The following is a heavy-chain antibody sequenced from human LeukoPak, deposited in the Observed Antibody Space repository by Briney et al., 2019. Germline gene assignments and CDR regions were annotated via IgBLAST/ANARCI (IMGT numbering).Heavy chain of an antibody. CDR2: ISSSSSTI. CDR3: ARALELLWFGETYYYYYGMGV. D-gene: IGHD3-10*01. Sequence: GGSLRLSYAASGFTFSSYSMNWVRQAPGKGLEWVSYISSSSSTIYYADSVKGRFTISRDNAKNSLYLQMNSLRAEDTAVYYCARALELLWFGETYYYYYGMGVWGQGTTVTVSS. CDR1: GFTFSSYS. J-gene: IGHJ6*02. V-gene: IGHV3-48*04.